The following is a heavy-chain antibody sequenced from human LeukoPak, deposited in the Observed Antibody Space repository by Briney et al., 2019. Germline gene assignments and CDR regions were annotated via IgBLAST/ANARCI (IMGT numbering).Heavy chain of an antibody. CDR1: GLTFSSYW. CDR3: ARVGCTSTSCLAN. V-gene: IGHV3-7*01. Sequence: GGSLRLSCAVSGLTFSSYWMTWVRQAPGKGLELVANIKQDGSEKYYVDSVKGRFTISRNNAKNSLYLQMSSVRAEDTAVYYCARVGCTSTSCLANWGQGTLVTVSS. J-gene: IGHJ4*02. CDR2: IKQDGSEK. D-gene: IGHD2-2*01.